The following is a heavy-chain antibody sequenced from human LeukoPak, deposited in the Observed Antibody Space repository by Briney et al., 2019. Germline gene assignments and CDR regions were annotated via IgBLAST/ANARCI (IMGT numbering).Heavy chain of an antibody. CDR1: GGSINNYY. D-gene: IGHD2-15*01. J-gene: IGHJ3*02. V-gene: IGHV4-4*07. Sequence: SETLSLSCTVSGGSINNYYWSWIRQPAGKGLEWIGRIYTRGSTNYNPSLKGRVTMSVDTSKNQFSLKLSSVTAADTAVYYCARGRYCSADICSGGDAFDIWGQGTMVSVSS. CDR2: IYTRGST. CDR3: ARGRYCSADICSGGDAFDI.